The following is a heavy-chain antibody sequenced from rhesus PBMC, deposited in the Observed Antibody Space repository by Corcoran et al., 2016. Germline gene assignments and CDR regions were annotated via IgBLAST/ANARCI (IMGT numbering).Heavy chain of an antibody. V-gene: IGHV4-65*01. CDR2: FSGSSGST. CDR1: GGSISSSNW. J-gene: IGHJ4*01. Sequence: QVQLQESGPGLVKPSETLSLTCAVSGGSISSSNWWSWIRQPPGKELEWSGYFSGSSGSTYYNPSLQCRVTISADTSKNRFSMRLSSVTAADTAVYYCARRRVGATFDYWGQGVLVTVSS. D-gene: IGHD1-44*02. CDR3: ARRRVGATFDY.